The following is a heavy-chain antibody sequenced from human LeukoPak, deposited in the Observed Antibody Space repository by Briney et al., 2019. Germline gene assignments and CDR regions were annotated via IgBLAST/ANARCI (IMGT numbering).Heavy chain of an antibody. CDR3: VRDFGGPSDY. J-gene: IGHJ4*02. D-gene: IGHD4-23*01. CDR1: GFTTSSYW. Sequence: GGSLRLSCVASGFTTSSYWMHWVRQVPGMGLVWVSRINEDGRTINYADSVRGRFTISRGYATNTITLQMNSLRAEDTAVYHCVRDFGGPSDYWGQGTLVTVAS. CDR2: INEDGRTI. V-gene: IGHV3-74*01.